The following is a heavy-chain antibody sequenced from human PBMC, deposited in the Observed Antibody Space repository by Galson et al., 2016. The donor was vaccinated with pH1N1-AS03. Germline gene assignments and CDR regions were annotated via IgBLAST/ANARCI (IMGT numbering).Heavy chain of an antibody. Sequence: ETLSLTCAVYGGSFSGYSCSWIRQPPGKGLEWIGEINHSGSTNYNPSLKSRVTISLDTSKSQFSLKLSSVTAADTAVYYCARGANRLWPYYYHHMDVWGKGTTVTVSS. D-gene: IGHD2-21*01. CDR2: INHSGST. CDR1: GGSFSGYS. V-gene: IGHV4-34*01. CDR3: ARGANRLWPYYYHHMDV. J-gene: IGHJ6*03.